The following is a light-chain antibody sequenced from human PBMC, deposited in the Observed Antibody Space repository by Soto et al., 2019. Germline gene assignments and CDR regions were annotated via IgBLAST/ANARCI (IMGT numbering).Light chain of an antibody. V-gene: IGLV4-60*02. CDR1: SGHSSYI. CDR2: REGSGSY. Sequence: QPVLTQSSSASASLGSSVKLTCTLSSGHSSYIIAWHQQQPGKAPRYLMKREGSGSYNKGSGVPDRFSGSSSGADRYLTISTLQFEDEADYYCETWDSNTHVFGGGTKLTVL. J-gene: IGLJ3*02. CDR3: ETWDSNTHV.